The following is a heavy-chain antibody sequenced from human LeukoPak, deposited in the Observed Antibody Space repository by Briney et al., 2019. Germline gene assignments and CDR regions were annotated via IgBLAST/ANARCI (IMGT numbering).Heavy chain of an antibody. Sequence: GRSLRLSCAASGFTFSNYGMHWVRQAPGKGLEWVAVISYDGSNKYYADSVKGRFTISRDNSKNTLYLQMNSLTAEDTAVYYCAKYYYDSGSYYHAFDIWGQGTMVTVSS. CDR1: GFTFSNYG. CDR3: AKYYYDSGSYYHAFDI. D-gene: IGHD3-10*01. CDR2: ISYDGSNK. V-gene: IGHV3-30*18. J-gene: IGHJ3*02.